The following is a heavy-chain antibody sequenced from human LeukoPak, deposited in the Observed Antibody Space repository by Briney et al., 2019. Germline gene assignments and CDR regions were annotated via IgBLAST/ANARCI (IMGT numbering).Heavy chain of an antibody. V-gene: IGHV3-23*01. CDR1: GLTFSSYA. Sequence: GGSLRLSCAASGLTFSSYAMSWVRQAPGKGLEWVSAISGSGGSTYYADSVKGRFTISRDNSKNTLYLQMNSLRAEDTAVYYCAKTTYYYDSSGYPGDYWGQGTLVTVSS. CDR2: ISGSGGST. D-gene: IGHD3-22*01. CDR3: AKTTYYYDSSGYPGDY. J-gene: IGHJ4*02.